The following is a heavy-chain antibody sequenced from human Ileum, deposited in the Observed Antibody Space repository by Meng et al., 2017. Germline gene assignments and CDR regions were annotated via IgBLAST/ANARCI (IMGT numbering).Heavy chain of an antibody. V-gene: IGHV3-74*01. CDR3: GPESTGDD. CDR2: INHDGRGT. CDR1: GFRHISYW. J-gene: IGHJ4*02. D-gene: IGHD2-2*01. Sequence: VQLVGAGGGVAPTVGSLSRSCVASGFRHISYWMPRARQAPGKGLVELHRINHDGRGTHYADAVKSRFTISRDNAKNTLYLKINSLRAEDTGVYYCGPESTGDDWGQGTLVTVSS.